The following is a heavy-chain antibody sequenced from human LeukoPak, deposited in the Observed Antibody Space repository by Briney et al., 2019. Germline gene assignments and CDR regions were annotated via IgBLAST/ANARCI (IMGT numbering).Heavy chain of an antibody. CDR2: INHSGST. Sequence: SETLSLTCAVYGGSFSGYYWSWIRQPPGKGLEWIGEINHSGSTNYNPSLKSRVTISVDTSKNQFSLKLSSVTAADTAVYYCARSRPIAAAVPFWYYYHGMDVWGQGTTVTVSS. J-gene: IGHJ6*02. D-gene: IGHD6-13*01. CDR3: ARSRPIAAAVPFWYYYHGMDV. CDR1: GGSFSGYY. V-gene: IGHV4-34*01.